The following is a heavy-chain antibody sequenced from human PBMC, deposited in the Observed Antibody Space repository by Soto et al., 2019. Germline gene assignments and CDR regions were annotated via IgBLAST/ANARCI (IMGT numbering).Heavy chain of an antibody. CDR1: GGSFSGYY. Sequence: PSETLSLTCAVYGGSFSGYYWSWIRQPPGKGLEWIGEINHSGSTNYNPSLKSRVIISVDTSKNQFSLKLSSVTAADTAVYYCARGHGDYDFWSGYLDYWGQGTLVTVSS. D-gene: IGHD3-3*01. CDR3: ARGHGDYDFWSGYLDY. CDR2: INHSGST. J-gene: IGHJ4*02. V-gene: IGHV4-34*01.